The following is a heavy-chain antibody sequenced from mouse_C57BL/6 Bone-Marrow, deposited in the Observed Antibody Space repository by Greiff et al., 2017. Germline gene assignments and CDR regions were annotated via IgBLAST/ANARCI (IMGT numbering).Heavy chain of an antibody. Sequence: VQLQQPGAELVKPGASVKMSCKASGYTFTSYWITWVKQRPGQGLEWIGDIYPGSGSNNYTEKCKSKATLTVDTSSSTAYMQLSSLTSEDSAVYYCARPYYSNYWYFDVWGTGTTVTVSS. CDR3: ARPYYSNYWYFDV. D-gene: IGHD2-5*01. CDR1: GYTFTSYW. CDR2: IYPGSGSN. V-gene: IGHV1-55*01. J-gene: IGHJ1*03.